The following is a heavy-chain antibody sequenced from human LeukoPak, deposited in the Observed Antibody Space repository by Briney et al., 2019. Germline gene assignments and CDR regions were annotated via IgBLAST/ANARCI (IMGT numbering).Heavy chain of an antibody. V-gene: IGHV5-51*01. CDR3: ARGAPYYYDSSGYYNWFDP. J-gene: IGHJ5*02. CDR1: GYSFTSYW. CDR2: IYPGDSDT. D-gene: IGHD3-22*01. Sequence: GESLKISCKGSGYSFTSYWIGWVRQMPGKGLEWMGIIYPGDSDTRYSPSFQGQVTISADKSISTAYLQWSSLKASDTAMYYCARGAPYYYDSSGYYNWFDPWGQGTRVTVSS.